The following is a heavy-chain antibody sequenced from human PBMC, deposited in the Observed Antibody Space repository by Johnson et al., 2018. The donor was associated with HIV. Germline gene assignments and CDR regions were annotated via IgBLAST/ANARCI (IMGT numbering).Heavy chain of an antibody. Sequence: QVQLVESGGGVVQPGRYLRLSCAASGFTFSSYGMHWVRQAPGKGLEWVAFIRYDGSNKYYADSVKGRFTISRDNSKNTLYLQMNSLRVEDTAVYYCARRSGYAFDIWGQGTMVTVSS. D-gene: IGHD5-24*01. CDR1: GFTFSSYG. CDR3: ARRSGYAFDI. J-gene: IGHJ3*02. CDR2: IRYDGSNK. V-gene: IGHV3-33*08.